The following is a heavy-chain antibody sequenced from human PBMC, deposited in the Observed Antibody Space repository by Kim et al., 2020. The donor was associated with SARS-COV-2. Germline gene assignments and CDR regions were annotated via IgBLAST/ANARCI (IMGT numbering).Heavy chain of an antibody. CDR2: INAGNGNT. V-gene: IGHV1-3*01. CDR3: ARDDTTSSSWLNWFDP. CDR1: GYTFTSYA. Sequence: ASVKVSCKASGYTFTSYAMHWVRQAPGQRLEWMGWINAGNGNTKYSQKFQGRVTITRDTSASTAYMELSSLRSEDTAVYYCARDDTTSSSWLNWFDPWGQGTLVTVSS. D-gene: IGHD6-13*01. J-gene: IGHJ5*02.